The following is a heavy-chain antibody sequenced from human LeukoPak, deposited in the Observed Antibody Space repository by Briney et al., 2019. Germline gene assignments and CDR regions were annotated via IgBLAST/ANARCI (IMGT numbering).Heavy chain of an antibody. CDR2: IYYSGST. V-gene: IGHV4-31*03. Sequence: SETLSLTCTVSGGSISSGGYYWSWIRQHPGKGLEWIGYIYYSGSTYYNPSLKSRVTISVDASKNQFSLKLSSVTAADTAVYYCAKYQLLSNWFDPWGQGTLVTVSS. J-gene: IGHJ5*02. D-gene: IGHD2-2*01. CDR1: GGSISSGGYY. CDR3: AKYQLLSNWFDP.